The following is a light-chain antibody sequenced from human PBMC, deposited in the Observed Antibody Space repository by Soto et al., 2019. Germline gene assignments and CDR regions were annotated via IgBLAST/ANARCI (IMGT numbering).Light chain of an antibody. CDR2: RNN. J-gene: IGLJ2*01. V-gene: IGLV1-47*01. CDR1: NSNIESNY. CDR3: ATWDDSLSDVI. Sequence: QSVLAHPPSASGTPGQRVTISCSGSNSNIESNYVYWYQQLPGTAPKLLIYRNNQRPSGVPDRFSGSKSDTSASLAISGLRSEDEAVYYCATWDDSLSDVIFGGGTKVTVL.